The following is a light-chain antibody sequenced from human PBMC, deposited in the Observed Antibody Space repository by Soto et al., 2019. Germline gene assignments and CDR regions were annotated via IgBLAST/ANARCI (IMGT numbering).Light chain of an antibody. CDR1: QSLSSIY. CDR3: QQYGSSPRT. J-gene: IGKJ1*01. CDR2: GAS. V-gene: IGKV3-20*01. Sequence: EIVLTQSPGTLSLSPGQGATLSCRASQSLSSIYLAWYQQKPGQAPRLLIYGASSRATGIPDRFSGSGSGTDFTLTISRLEPEDFAVYYCQQYGSSPRTFGQGTKVDI.